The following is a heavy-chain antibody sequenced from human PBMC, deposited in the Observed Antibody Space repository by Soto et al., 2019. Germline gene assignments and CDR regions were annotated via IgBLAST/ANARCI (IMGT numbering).Heavy chain of an antibody. D-gene: IGHD2-15*01. J-gene: IGHJ6*02. CDR1: GFTFGIHA. Sequence: GGSLRLSCAASGFTFGIHAMSWVRQAPGKGLGWVSFISGSGGSTYYADSVKGRFTISRDNSKKTLYLQMNGLGGEDTAVYYCGKGSAATNYFYYATDVWGQGTTVTVSS. CDR3: GKGSAATNYFYYATDV. CDR2: ISGSGGST. V-gene: IGHV3-23*01.